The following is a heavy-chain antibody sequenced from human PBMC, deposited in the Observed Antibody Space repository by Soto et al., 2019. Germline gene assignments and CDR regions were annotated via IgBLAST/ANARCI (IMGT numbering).Heavy chain of an antibody. CDR1: GFTFSSYS. CDR3: ARGTHPAAIVVVVAATPHWFDP. D-gene: IGHD2-15*01. CDR2: ISSSSSYI. V-gene: IGHV3-21*01. J-gene: IGHJ5*02. Sequence: GGSLRLSCAASGFTFSSYSMNWVRQAPGKGLEWVSSISSSSSYIYYAESVKGRFTISRDNAKNSLYLQMNSLRAEDTAVYYCARGTHPAAIVVVVAATPHWFDPWGQGTLVTVSS.